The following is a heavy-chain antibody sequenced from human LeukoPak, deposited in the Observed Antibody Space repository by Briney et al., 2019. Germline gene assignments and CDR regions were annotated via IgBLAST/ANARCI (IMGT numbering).Heavy chain of an antibody. CDR1: GFTVSSNY. J-gene: IGHJ4*02. Sequence: GGSLRLSCAASGFTVSSNYMSWVRQAPGKGLEWVSVIYSGGSTYYADSVKGRFTISRDNSKKTLYLQMNSLRGEATAVYYCARAPPLDGYFDYWGQGTLVTVSS. V-gene: IGHV3-53*01. D-gene: IGHD5-24*01. CDR3: ARAPPLDGYFDY. CDR2: IYSGGST.